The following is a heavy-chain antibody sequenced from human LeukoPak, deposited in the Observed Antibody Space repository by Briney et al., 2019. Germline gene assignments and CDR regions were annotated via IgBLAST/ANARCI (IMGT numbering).Heavy chain of an antibody. CDR1: GFTFSSYA. CDR3: AKDRLTVTTWVDP. D-gene: IGHD4-17*01. Sequence: GXXLRLSCAASGFTFSSYAMSWVRQAPGKGLEWVSAISGSGGSTYYEDCVKGRFTISRDNCKNSLYKKMNRLRAEDTAVYYCAKDRLTVTTWVDPWGQGTLVTVSS. V-gene: IGHV3-23*01. J-gene: IGHJ5*02. CDR2: ISGSGGST.